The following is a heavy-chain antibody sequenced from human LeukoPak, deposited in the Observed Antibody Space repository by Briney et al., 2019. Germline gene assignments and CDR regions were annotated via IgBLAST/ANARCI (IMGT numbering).Heavy chain of an antibody. CDR1: GYTFTDHY. CDR3: ARDLATIDGIAWYYFEN. Sequence: ASVKVSCKASGYTFTDHYIHWVRQAPGQGFEWMGWINPNTSGTDYAQRFQDRIAISTYTSITTVYMELSSLDSDDTALYYCARDLATIDGIAWYYFENWGQGTLVTVS. J-gene: IGHJ4*02. CDR2: INPNTSGT. D-gene: IGHD5-12*01. V-gene: IGHV1-2*02.